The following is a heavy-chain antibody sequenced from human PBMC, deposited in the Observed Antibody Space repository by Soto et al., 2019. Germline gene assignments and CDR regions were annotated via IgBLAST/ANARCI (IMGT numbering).Heavy chain of an antibody. CDR3: AREVPYGYSRFDY. CDR2: VNAGNDNT. J-gene: IGHJ4*02. V-gene: IGHV1-3*01. Sequence: QVPLVQSGAEVKKPGASVKVSCRTSGYTFTNNVIHWVRQAPGQRLEWIGWVNAGNDNTKWSREFQGRLTLTKDTSATTAYRELSSLTPEDTAIYFCAREVPYGYSRFDYWGQGTLVTVSS. CDR1: GYTFTNNV. D-gene: IGHD5-18*01.